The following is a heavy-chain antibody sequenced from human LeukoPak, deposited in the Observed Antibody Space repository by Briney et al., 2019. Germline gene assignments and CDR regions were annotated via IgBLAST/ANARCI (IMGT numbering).Heavy chain of an antibody. CDR3: AKDQSSGYYPDAFDI. CDR1: GFTFSSYA. V-gene: IGHV3-23*01. D-gene: IGHD3-22*01. CDR2: ISGSGGST. Sequence: GGSLRLSCAASGFTFSSYAMSWVRQAPGKGLEWVSAISGSGGSTYYADSVKGRFTISRDNSKNTLYLQMNSLRAEDTAVCYCAKDQSSGYYPDAFDIWGQGTMVTVSS. J-gene: IGHJ3*02.